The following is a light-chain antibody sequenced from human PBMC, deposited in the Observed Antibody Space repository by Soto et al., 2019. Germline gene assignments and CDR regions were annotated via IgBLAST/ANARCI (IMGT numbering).Light chain of an antibody. CDR1: QSVTSNY. J-gene: IGKJ1*01. V-gene: IGKV3-20*01. CDR2: VAS. CDR3: QQYNNSPWT. Sequence: EIVLTQSPGTLSLSPGERATLSCRASQSVTSNYLAWYQQKPGQAPRLLIYVASSRATGIPDRFSGSGSGTDFTLTISRLEPEDFAVYYCQQYNNSPWTFGQGTKVEIK.